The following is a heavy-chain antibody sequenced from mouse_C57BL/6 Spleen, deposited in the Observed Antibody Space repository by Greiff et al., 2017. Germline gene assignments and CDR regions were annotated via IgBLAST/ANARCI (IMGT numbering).Heavy chain of an antibody. CDR1: GYTFTDYN. J-gene: IGHJ1*03. CDR2: INPNNGGT. Sequence: VQLRESGPELVKPGASVKIPCKASGYTFTDYNMDWVKQSHGKSLEWIGDINPNNGGTIYNQKFKGKATLTVDKSSSTAYMELRSLTSEDTAVYYCARREPWYFDVWGTGTTVTVSS. V-gene: IGHV1-18*01. CDR3: ARREPWYFDV.